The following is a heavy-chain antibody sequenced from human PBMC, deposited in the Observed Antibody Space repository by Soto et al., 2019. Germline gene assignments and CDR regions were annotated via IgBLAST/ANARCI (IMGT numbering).Heavy chain of an antibody. V-gene: IGHV1-8*01. CDR2: MNPNSGNT. CDR3: ARDPIHRWLVRHAYYFDY. J-gene: IGHJ4*02. D-gene: IGHD6-6*01. Sequence: ASVKVSCKASGYTFTSYDINGVRQATGQGLEWMGWMNPNSGNTGYAQKFQGRVSMTRNTSISTAYMELSSLRSEDTAVYYCARDPIHRWLVRHAYYFDYWGQGTLVTVSS. CDR1: GYTFTSYD.